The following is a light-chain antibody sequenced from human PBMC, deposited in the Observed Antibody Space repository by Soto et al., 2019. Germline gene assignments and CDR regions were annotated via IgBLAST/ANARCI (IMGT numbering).Light chain of an antibody. CDR3: QQYNTYSCT. CDR1: QSISSW. J-gene: IGKJ2*02. CDR2: DAS. V-gene: IGKV1-5*01. Sequence: DIQMTQSPSALSASVGDRVTITCRASQSISSWLAWYQQKPGKAPNLLIYDASSLDSRLPSRFSGSGSGTEFTLTISGLRPDDIATNYCQQYNTYSCTFGQGTKLEIK.